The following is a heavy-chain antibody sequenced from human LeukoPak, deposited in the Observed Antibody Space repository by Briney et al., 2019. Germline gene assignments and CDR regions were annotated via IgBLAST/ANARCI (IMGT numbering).Heavy chain of an antibody. D-gene: IGHD3-22*01. J-gene: IGHJ4*02. V-gene: IGHV3-33*01. Sequence: GGSLRLSCAASGFTFSSYGMHWVRQAPGKGLEWVAVIWYDGSNKYYADSVKGRFTISRDNAKNSLYLQMNSLRAEDTAVYYCARELYYYDSSGLYWGQGTLVTVSS. CDR2: IWYDGSNK. CDR1: GFTFSSYG. CDR3: ARELYYYDSSGLY.